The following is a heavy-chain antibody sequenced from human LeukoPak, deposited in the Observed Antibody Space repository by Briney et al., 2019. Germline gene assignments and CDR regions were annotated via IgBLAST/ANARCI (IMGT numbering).Heavy chain of an antibody. CDR3: AEDRVPRSSVGSGPFDY. D-gene: IGHD3-10*01. J-gene: IGHJ4*02. V-gene: IGHV3-23*01. Sequence: GGSLRLSCAASGFTFSSYEMSWVRQAPGKGLEWVSAISGSGGSTYYADSVKGRFTISRDNSKNTLYLQMNSLRAEDTAVYYCAEDRVPRSSVGSGPFDYWGQGTLVTVSS. CDR2: ISGSGGST. CDR1: GFTFSSYE.